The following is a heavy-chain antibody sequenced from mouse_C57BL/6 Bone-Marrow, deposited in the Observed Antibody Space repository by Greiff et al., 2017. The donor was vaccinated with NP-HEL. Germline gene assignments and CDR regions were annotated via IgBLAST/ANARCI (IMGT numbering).Heavy chain of an antibody. CDR2: IYWDDDK. CDR3: ARRGLRLNYFDY. CDR1: GFSLSTSGMG. D-gene: IGHD3-2*02. J-gene: IGHJ2*01. V-gene: IGHV8-12*01. Sequence: QVTLKVCGPGILQSSQTLSLTCSFSGFSLSTSGMGVSWIRQPSGKGLEWLAHIYWDDDKRYNPSLKSRLTISKDTSRNQVFLKITSVDTADTATYYCARRGLRLNYFDYWGQGTTLTVSS.